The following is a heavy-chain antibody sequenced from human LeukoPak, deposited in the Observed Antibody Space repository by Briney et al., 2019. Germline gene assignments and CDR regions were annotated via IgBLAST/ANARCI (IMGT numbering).Heavy chain of an antibody. V-gene: IGHV4-34*01. D-gene: IGHD1-20*01. J-gene: IGHJ4*02. CDR1: GGSFSGYY. Sequence: SETLSLTCAVYGGSFSGYYWSWIRQPPGKGLEWIGEINHSGSTNYNPSLKSRVTISVDTSKNQFSLKLSSVTAADTAVYYCARRGRYNSFGYWGRGTLVTVSS. CDR3: ARRGRYNSFGY. CDR2: INHSGST.